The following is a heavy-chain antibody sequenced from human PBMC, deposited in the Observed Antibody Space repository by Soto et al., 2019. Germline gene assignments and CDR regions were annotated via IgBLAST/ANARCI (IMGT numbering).Heavy chain of an antibody. D-gene: IGHD3-22*01. Sequence: SETLSLTCTVSGGSFSSCSYYWSWIRQPPGKGLEWIGYIYYSGSTNYNPSLKSRVTISVDTSKNQFSLKLSSVTAADTAVYYCARGYYDSSGYYSGPIDYWGQGTLVTVSS. CDR3: ARGYYDSSGYYSGPIDY. CDR1: GGSFSSCSYY. J-gene: IGHJ4*02. V-gene: IGHV4-61*01. CDR2: IYYSGST.